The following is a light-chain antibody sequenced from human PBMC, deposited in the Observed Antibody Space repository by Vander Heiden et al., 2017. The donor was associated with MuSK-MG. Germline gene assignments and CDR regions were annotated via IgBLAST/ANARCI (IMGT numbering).Light chain of an antibody. V-gene: IGKV1-5*01. Sequence: DIQMTQSPSTLSASVGDRVTISCRASQSISNWLAWYQQKPGKAPKFLIYDASSLQSGVPSRFSGSGSGTEFTLTITSLQPDDFATYYCQNYNTYPITFGQGTRLDIK. CDR2: DAS. CDR3: QNYNTYPIT. J-gene: IGKJ5*01. CDR1: QSISNW.